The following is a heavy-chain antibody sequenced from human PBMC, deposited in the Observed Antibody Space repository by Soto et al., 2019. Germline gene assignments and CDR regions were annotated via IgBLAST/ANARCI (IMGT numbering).Heavy chain of an antibody. Sequence: EVQLVESGGTLVQPGGSLKLSCAASGFIFRGSALHWVRQASGKGLEWVGRIRSRANSYATSYAASVKGRFTISRDDSKNTAYLQMNSLKTEDTAVYYCTRPADGGSGYTFDQWGQGTLVTVSS. V-gene: IGHV3-73*01. D-gene: IGHD3-22*01. CDR1: GFIFRGSA. J-gene: IGHJ4*02. CDR2: IRSRANSYAT. CDR3: TRPADGGSGYTFDQ.